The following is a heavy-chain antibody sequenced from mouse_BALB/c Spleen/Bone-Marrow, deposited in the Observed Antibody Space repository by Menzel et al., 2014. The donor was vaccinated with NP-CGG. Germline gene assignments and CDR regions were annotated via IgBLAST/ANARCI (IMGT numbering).Heavy chain of an antibody. V-gene: IGHV14-3*02. Sequence: EVKLMESGAELVKPGASVKLSCTASGFNIKDTYMHWVKQRPEQGLEWIGRIDPANGNTKYDLKFQGKATITADTSSNTAYLQLSSPTAEDTAVYYCARWEYYAMDYWGQGTSVTVSS. J-gene: IGHJ4*01. CDR2: IDPANGNT. D-gene: IGHD4-1*01. CDR1: GFNIKDTY. CDR3: ARWEYYAMDY.